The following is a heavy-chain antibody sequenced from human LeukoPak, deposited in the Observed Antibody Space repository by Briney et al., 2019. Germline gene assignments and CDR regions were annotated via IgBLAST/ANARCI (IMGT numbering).Heavy chain of an antibody. CDR2: IRYNIENT. V-gene: IGHV3-23*01. J-gene: IGHJ4*02. D-gene: IGHD3-9*01. CDR1: GFTFSNYA. Sequence: GGSLRLSCAASGFTFSNYAMGWVRQAPGKGPEWVSSIRYNIENTHYADAVQGRFTISRDNSKNTLYLQMNSLRAEDTARHYCAKASTRDTGYYFDSWGQGTLLSVSS. CDR3: AKASTRDTGYYFDS.